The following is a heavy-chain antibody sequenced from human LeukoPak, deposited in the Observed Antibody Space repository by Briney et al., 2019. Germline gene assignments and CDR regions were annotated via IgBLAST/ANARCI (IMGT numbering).Heavy chain of an antibody. CDR3: ARNYDFWSGPTPFDY. V-gene: IGHV3-7*03. J-gene: IGHJ4*02. CDR1: GFTFSSYW. CDR2: IKQDGSEK. Sequence: PGGSLRLSCAASGFTFSSYWMSWVRQAPGKGLEWVANIKQDGSEKYYVDSVKGRFTISRDNAKNSLYLQMNSLRAEDTAVYYCARNYDFWSGPTPFDYWGQGTLVTVSS. D-gene: IGHD3-3*01.